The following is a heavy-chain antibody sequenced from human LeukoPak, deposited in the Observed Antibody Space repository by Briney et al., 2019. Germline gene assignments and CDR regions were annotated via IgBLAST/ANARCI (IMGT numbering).Heavy chain of an antibody. CDR2: IYLGGGT. D-gene: IGHD3-22*01. V-gene: IGHV4-30-2*01. J-gene: IGHJ4*02. CDR3: ASFYDSSGYYWNFDY. Sequence: SETLSLTCAVSGGSISSAGYSWSWIRQPPGKGLEWIGHIYLGGGTYYNPSLKSRVTISVDTSKNQFSLKLSSVTAADTAVYYCASFYDSSGYYWNFDYWGQGTLVTVSS. CDR1: GGSISSAGYS.